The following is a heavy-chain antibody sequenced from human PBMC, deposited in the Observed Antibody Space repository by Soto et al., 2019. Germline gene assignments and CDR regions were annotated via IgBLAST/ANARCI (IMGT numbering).Heavy chain of an antibody. Sequence: SETLSLTCTVSGGSVSSGSYYWSWIRQPPGKGLEWIGYISYSGSTNYNPSLKSRVTISVDTSKNQFSLELSSVTAADTAVYYCARANLYNWNQGHYYSGMDVWGQGTTVTVSS. J-gene: IGHJ6*02. CDR2: ISYSGST. V-gene: IGHV4-61*01. D-gene: IGHD1-20*01. CDR3: ARANLYNWNQGHYYSGMDV. CDR1: GGSVSSGSYY.